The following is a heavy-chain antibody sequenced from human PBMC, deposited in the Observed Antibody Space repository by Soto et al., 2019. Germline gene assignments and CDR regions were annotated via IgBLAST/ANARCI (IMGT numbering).Heavy chain of an antibody. Sequence: EVQLVESGGGLVQPGGSLKLSCAASGFTFSGSAMHWVRQASGKGLEWVGRIRSKANSYATVYAASVTGRFTISRDDSKNTAYLQMNSLKTEDTAVYYCAKGGQQLEQDYWGQGTLVTVSS. V-gene: IGHV3-73*02. J-gene: IGHJ4*02. D-gene: IGHD6-13*01. CDR3: AKGGQQLEQDY. CDR2: IRSKANSYAT. CDR1: GFTFSGSA.